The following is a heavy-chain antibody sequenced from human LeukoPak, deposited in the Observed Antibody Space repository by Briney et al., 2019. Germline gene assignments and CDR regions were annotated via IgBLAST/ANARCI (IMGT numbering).Heavy chain of an antibody. V-gene: IGHV1-46*01. J-gene: IGHJ4*02. CDR3: ARESGGYSYGYAFDY. D-gene: IGHD5-18*01. CDR1: GYTFTSYY. Sequence: ASVKVPCKASGYTFTSYYMHWVRQAPGQGLEWMGIINPSGGSTSYAQKFQGRVTMTRDMSTSTVYMELSSLRSEDTAVYYCARESGGYSYGYAFDYWGQGTLVTVSS. CDR2: INPSGGST.